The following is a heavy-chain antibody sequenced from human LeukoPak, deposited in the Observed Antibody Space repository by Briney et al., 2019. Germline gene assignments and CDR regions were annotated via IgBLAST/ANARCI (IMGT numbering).Heavy chain of an antibody. Sequence: ASVKVSCKASGYTFTSYDINWVRQAPGQGLEWMGWMNPNSGNTGYAQKFQGRVTITRNTSISTAYMELSSLRSEDTAVYYCARTARRGRYYFDYWGQGTLVTVSS. CDR1: GYTFTSYD. D-gene: IGHD3-10*01. J-gene: IGHJ4*02. CDR3: ARTARRGRYYFDY. V-gene: IGHV1-8*03. CDR2: MNPNSGNT.